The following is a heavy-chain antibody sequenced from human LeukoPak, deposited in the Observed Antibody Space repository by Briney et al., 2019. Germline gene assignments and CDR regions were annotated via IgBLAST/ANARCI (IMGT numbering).Heavy chain of an antibody. D-gene: IGHD5-18*01. CDR3: ARGDTGYYYMDV. V-gene: IGHV1-2*02. CDR1: GYTFTGYY. Sequence: ASVKVSCKASGYTFTGYYMHWVRQAPGQGLEWMGWINPNSGGTNYAQKFQGRVTMTRDTSISTAYMELSRLRFDDTAVYYCARGDTGYYYMDVWGKGTTVTVSS. J-gene: IGHJ6*03. CDR2: INPNSGGT.